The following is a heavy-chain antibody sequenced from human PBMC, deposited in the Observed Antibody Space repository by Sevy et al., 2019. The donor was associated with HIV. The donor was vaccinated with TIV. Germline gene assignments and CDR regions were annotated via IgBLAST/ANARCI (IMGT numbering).Heavy chain of an antibody. D-gene: IGHD3-10*01. Sequence: GGSLRLSCAASGFTFSDYNMNWVRQAPGKGLEWVSSISSISNYLFYADSVKGRFTSSRESARNSLYLQMNSLRAEDTAVYYCARETSSFGGGIYYGMDVWGQGTTVTVSS. J-gene: IGHJ6*02. V-gene: IGHV3-21*01. CDR3: ARETSSFGGGIYYGMDV. CDR2: ISSISNYL. CDR1: GFTFSDYN.